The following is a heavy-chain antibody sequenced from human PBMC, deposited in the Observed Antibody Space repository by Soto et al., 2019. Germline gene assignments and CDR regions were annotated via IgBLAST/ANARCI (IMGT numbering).Heavy chain of an antibody. D-gene: IGHD3-22*01. Sequence: GGSLRLSCAASGFTFSSYGMHWVRQAPGKGLEWVAVISYDGSNKYYADSVKGRFTISRDNSKNTLYLQMNSLRAEDTAVYYCAGHSSSGYWGQGTLVTVSS. CDR2: ISYDGSNK. CDR3: AGHSSSGY. V-gene: IGHV3-30*03. J-gene: IGHJ4*02. CDR1: GFTFSSYG.